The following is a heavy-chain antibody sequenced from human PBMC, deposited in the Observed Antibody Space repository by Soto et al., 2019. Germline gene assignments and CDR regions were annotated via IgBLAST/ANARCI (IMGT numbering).Heavy chain of an antibody. CDR1: GGSISSYY. V-gene: IGHV4-59*01. Sequence: QVQLQESGPGLVKPSETLSLTCTVSGGSISSYYWSWIRQPPGKGLEWIGYIHYSGSTNYNPSLKSRVTISVDTSKNQFSLKLSSVTAADTAVYYCARAMRGSYLRYFDYWGQGTLVTVSS. J-gene: IGHJ4*02. CDR2: IHYSGST. D-gene: IGHD1-26*01. CDR3: ARAMRGSYLRYFDY.